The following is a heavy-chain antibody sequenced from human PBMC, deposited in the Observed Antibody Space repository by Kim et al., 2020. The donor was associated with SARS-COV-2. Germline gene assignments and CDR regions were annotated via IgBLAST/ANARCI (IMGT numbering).Heavy chain of an antibody. J-gene: IGHJ3*01. CDR3: ARVDRWVEADVFDV. Sequence: ASVKVSCRTSGYTFSRYSITWVRQAPGQGLEWMGWVRGYDGNTNYAQKFRGRVTMTIDTSTDTAYMELRSLRPDDTAVYYCARVDRWVEADVFDVWGQGT. V-gene: IGHV1-18*04. D-gene: IGHD1-26*01. CDR1: GYTFSRYS. CDR2: VRGYDGNT.